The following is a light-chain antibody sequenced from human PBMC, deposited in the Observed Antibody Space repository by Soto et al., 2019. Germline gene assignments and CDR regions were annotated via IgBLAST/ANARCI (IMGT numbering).Light chain of an antibody. CDR1: TSDIGGYNY. J-gene: IGLJ1*01. CDR3: SSHGGNSPYV. Sequence: QSALTQPPSASGSPGQSVAISCTGTTSDIGGYNYVSWYQQHPGKAPKLMIYEVNKRPSGVPDRFSGSKSGNTASLTVSGHQAEDEADYYCSSHGGNSPYVFGTGTKLTVL. V-gene: IGLV2-8*01. CDR2: EVN.